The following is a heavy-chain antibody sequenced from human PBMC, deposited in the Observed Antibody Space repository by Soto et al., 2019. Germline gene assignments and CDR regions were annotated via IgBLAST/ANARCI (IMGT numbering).Heavy chain of an antibody. CDR2: ISYDGSNK. Sequence: QVQLVESGGGVVQPGRSLRLSCAASGFTFSSYGMHWVRQAPGKGLEWVAVISYDGSNKYYADSVKGRFTLSRDNSKNTLYLQMNSLRAEDTAVDYCAKATTAAGTPFDYWGQGTLVTGSS. D-gene: IGHD6-13*01. V-gene: IGHV3-30*18. CDR3: AKATTAAGTPFDY. CDR1: GFTFSSYG. J-gene: IGHJ4*02.